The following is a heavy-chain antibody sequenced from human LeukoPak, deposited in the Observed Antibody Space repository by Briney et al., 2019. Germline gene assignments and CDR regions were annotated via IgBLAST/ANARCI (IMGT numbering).Heavy chain of an antibody. V-gene: IGHV4-31*03. CDR1: GGSISSDGYY. Sequence: SQTLSLTCTVSGGSISSDGYYWSWIRQHPGKGLEWIGYIYYSGSTHYSPSLKSRVTISVDTSKNQFSLNLSSVTAADTAVYYCARVCSSSSCSYYYFAMDVWGQGTTVTVSS. D-gene: IGHD2-2*01. CDR2: IYYSGST. J-gene: IGHJ6*02. CDR3: ARVCSSSSCSYYYFAMDV.